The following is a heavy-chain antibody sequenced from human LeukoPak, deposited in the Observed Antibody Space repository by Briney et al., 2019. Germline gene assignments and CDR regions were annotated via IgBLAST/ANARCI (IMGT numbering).Heavy chain of an antibody. CDR3: AAAGVTTVTTTAASRYYYYMDV. CDR1: GFTVSSNS. Sequence: GGSLRLSCTVSGFTVSSNSMSWVRQAPGKGLEWVSVIGTAGDTYYPGSVKGRFTISRENAKNSLYLQMNSLRAEDTAVYYCAAAGVTTVTTTAASRYYYYMDVWGKETTVTVSS. J-gene: IGHJ6*03. V-gene: IGHV3-13*01. CDR2: IGTAGDT. D-gene: IGHD4-17*01.